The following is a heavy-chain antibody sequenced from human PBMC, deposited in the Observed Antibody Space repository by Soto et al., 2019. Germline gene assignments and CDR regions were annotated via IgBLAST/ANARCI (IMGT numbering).Heavy chain of an antibody. V-gene: IGHV3-23*01. Sequence: GGSLRLSCAASGFTFSSYAMSWVRQAPGKGLEWVSAISGSGARTYYADSVKGRFTISRDNSKNTLYLQMNSLRAEDTAVYYCAKDPYSGYDLEAHFDYWGQGTLVTVSS. CDR1: GFTFSSYA. J-gene: IGHJ4*02. CDR2: ISGSGART. D-gene: IGHD5-12*01. CDR3: AKDPYSGYDLEAHFDY.